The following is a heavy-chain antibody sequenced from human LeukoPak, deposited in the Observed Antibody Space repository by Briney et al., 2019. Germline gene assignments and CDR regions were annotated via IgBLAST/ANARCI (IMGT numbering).Heavy chain of an antibody. CDR1: GFAFSDSW. CDR2: IKGDGSAK. D-gene: IGHD1-26*01. V-gene: IGHV3-7*03. Sequence: GGSLRLSCAASGFAFSDSWMTWIRQAPGKGLEWVAFIKGDGSAKKYVDSVKGRFTISRDNAKNSLYLQMNSLRADDTAVYYCVKDSPPRYSGSPPAYWGQGTLVTVSS. J-gene: IGHJ4*02. CDR3: VKDSPPRYSGSPPAY.